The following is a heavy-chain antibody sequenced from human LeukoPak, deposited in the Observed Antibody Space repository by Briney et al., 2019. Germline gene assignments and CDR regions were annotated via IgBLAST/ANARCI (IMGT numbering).Heavy chain of an antibody. Sequence: SVKVSCKASGGIFSSYAFSWVRQAPGQGLEWMGEIIPIFGTTNYAQTFQGRITITADESTSTAYMELSSLRSEDTAVYYCATGGTTVTMEDYWGQGTLVTVSS. J-gene: IGHJ4*02. D-gene: IGHD4-17*01. CDR3: ATGGTTVTMEDY. V-gene: IGHV1-69*13. CDR2: IIPIFGTT. CDR1: GGIFSSYA.